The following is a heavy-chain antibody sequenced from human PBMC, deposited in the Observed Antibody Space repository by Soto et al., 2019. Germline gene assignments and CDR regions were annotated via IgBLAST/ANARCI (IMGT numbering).Heavy chain of an antibody. CDR3: AKGRYDFWSPYYFDS. D-gene: IGHD3-3*01. CDR1: GLNFDDFA. V-gene: IGHV3-9*01. Sequence: DVQLVESGVRLVQPGRSLRLSCVGTGLNFDDFAMHWVRQAPGKGLEWVSGITWNSRVLAYADSVKGRFTISRDNARNSLYLQMDSLRDEDTALYYCAKGRYDFWSPYYFDSWGQGTLVTVSS. J-gene: IGHJ4*02. CDR2: ITWNSRVL.